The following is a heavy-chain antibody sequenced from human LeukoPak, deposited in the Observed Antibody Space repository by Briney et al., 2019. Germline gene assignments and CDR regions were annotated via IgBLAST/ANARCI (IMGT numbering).Heavy chain of an antibody. D-gene: IGHD4-23*01. CDR3: AIYGGNVSYYYYYMDV. CDR2: IIPIFGTA. CDR1: GGTFSGYA. V-gene: IGHV1-69*05. Sequence: GASVKVSCKASGGTFSGYAISWVRQAPGQGLEWMGGIIPIFGTANYAQKFQGRVTITTDESTSTAYMELSSLRSEDTAVYYCAIYGGNVSYYYYYMDVWGKGTTVTVSS. J-gene: IGHJ6*03.